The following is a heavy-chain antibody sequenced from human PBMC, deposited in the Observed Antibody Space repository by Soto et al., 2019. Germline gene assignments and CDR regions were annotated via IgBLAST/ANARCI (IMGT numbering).Heavy chain of an antibody. CDR1: GYTFTEND. CDR3: VRAPLDYYSADYFDN. V-gene: IGHV1-8*01. D-gene: IGHD2-21*01. Sequence: QVQLVQSGAEVKRPGASVKVSCKASGYTFTENDINRVRQATGQGLEWMGWMNPNSGNTGYAQKFQGRVTMTRDNSITTAYMELSSLRSEDTAVYFCVRAPLDYYSADYFDNWGQGTLVTVSS. CDR2: MNPNSGNT. J-gene: IGHJ4*02.